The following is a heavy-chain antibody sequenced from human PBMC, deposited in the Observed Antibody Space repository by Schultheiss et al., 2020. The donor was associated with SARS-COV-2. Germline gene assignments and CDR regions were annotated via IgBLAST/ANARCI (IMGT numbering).Heavy chain of an antibody. CDR1: GFTFSSYS. V-gene: IGHV3-48*04. Sequence: GGSLRLSCAASGFTFSSYSMNWVRQAPGKGLEWVSYISSSGSTIYYADSVKGRFTISRDNAKNSLYLQMNSLRAEDTAVYYCATISTDYYDSSGYYPKYYFDYWGQGTLVTVSS. J-gene: IGHJ4*02. CDR3: ATISTDYYDSSGYYPKYYFDY. CDR2: ISSSGSTI. D-gene: IGHD3-22*01.